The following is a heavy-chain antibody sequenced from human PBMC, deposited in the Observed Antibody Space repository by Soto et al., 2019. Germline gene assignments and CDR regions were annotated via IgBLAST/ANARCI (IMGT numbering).Heavy chain of an antibody. V-gene: IGHV3-48*02. CDR3: AREEAGYSGYDGDAFDI. CDR2: ISSSSSTI. D-gene: IGHD5-12*01. J-gene: IGHJ3*02. CDR1: GFTFSSYS. Sequence: EVQLVESGGGLVQPGGSLRLSCAASGFTFSSYSMNWVRQAPGKGLEWVSYISSSSSTIYYADSVKGRFTISRDNAKNSLYLQMNSLRDEDTAVYYCAREEAGYSGYDGDAFDIWGQGTMVTVSS.